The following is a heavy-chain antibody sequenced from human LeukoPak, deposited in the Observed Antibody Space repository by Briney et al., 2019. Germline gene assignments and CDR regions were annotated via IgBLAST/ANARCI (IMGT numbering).Heavy chain of an antibody. J-gene: IGHJ4*02. D-gene: IGHD6-13*01. V-gene: IGHV5-10-1*01. CDR1: GYSFTSYW. CDR2: IDPSDSYT. Sequence: GESLKISCKGSGYSFTSYWISWVRQMPGKGLEWMGRIDPSDSYTNYSPSFQGHVTMSVDESISTAYLQWSSLKASDIAMFYCARRDRYTWYSFDYWGQGTLVTVSS. CDR3: ARRDRYTWYSFDY.